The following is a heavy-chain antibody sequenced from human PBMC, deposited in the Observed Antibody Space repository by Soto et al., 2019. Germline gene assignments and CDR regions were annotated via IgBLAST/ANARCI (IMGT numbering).Heavy chain of an antibody. D-gene: IGHD2-15*01. CDR3: AQTYCSGGSCLSYYGMDV. CDR2: ISAYNGNT. Sequence: ASVKVSCKASGYTFTSYGISWVRQAPGQGLECMGWISAYNGNTNYAQKLQGRVTMTTDTSTSTAYMELRSLRSDDTAVYYCAQTYCSGGSCLSYYGMDVWGQGTTVTVSS. CDR1: GYTFTSYG. V-gene: IGHV1-18*01. J-gene: IGHJ6*02.